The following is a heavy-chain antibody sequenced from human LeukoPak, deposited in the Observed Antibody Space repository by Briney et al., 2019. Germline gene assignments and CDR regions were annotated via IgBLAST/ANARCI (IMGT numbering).Heavy chain of an antibody. CDR2: INQDGREK. D-gene: IGHD3-10*01. CDR3: ARKTYYYDSGSYSKSYYFDY. V-gene: IGHV3-7*05. Sequence: GGSLRLSCSASGFIFSNYWMSWVRQAPGKGLEWVANINQDGREKYYVDSVKGRFTVSRDNAKNSLSLQMNSLRAEDTAVYYCARKTYYYDSGSYSKSYYFDYWGQGTLVTVSS. CDR1: GFIFSNYW. J-gene: IGHJ4*02.